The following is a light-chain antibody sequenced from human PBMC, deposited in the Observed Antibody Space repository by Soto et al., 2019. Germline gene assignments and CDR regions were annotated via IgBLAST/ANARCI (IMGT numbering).Light chain of an antibody. CDR3: QQYGSSPLT. CDR2: GAS. CDR1: QSVSNNY. V-gene: IGKV3-20*01. J-gene: IGKJ4*01. Sequence: EIVLTQSPGTPSLSPGERATLSCRASQSVSNNYLAWYQQNPGQAPRLLIYGASSRATGVPDRFSGSGSATDFTLTISRLEPEDFAVFYCQQYGSSPLTFGGGTKVDI.